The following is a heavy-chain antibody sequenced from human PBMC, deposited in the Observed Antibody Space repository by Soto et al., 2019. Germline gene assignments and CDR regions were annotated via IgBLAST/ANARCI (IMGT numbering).Heavy chain of an antibody. CDR2: IYYSGST. CDR1: GGSISSYH. D-gene: IGHD3-9*01. Sequence: QVQLQESGPGLVKPSETLSLTCTVSGGSISSYHWSWIRQPPGKGLEWIGYIYYSGSTNYNPSLKSRVTISVDTSKNQFSLKLSSVTAADTAVYYCARHPDYDILTGFDYWGQGTLVTVSS. J-gene: IGHJ4*02. V-gene: IGHV4-59*08. CDR3: ARHPDYDILTGFDY.